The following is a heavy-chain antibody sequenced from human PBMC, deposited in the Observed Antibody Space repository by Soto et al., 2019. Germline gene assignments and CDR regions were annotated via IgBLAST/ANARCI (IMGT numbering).Heavy chain of an antibody. D-gene: IGHD5-12*01. J-gene: IGHJ6*02. CDR1: GGTFSTYA. V-gene: IGHV1-69*12. CDR2: IIPIFRTA. CDR3: ASPPIVSTTVNYYYGMEV. Sequence: QVQLVQSGAEVKKPGSSVKVSCKASGGTFSTYAISWVRQAPGQGLEWIGGIIPIFRTANYAQKFQGRVTITADESTSTAYMELSSLRSEDTAVYYSASPPIVSTTVNYYYGMEVWGQGTTVTVSS.